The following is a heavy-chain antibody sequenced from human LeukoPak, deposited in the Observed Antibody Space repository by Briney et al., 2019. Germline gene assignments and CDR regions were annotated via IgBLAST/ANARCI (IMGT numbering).Heavy chain of an antibody. D-gene: IGHD3-10*01. Sequence: GSSVKVSCKASGGTFSSYAISWVRHAPGQGLEWMGGIIPIFGTANYAQKFQGRVTITADESTSTAYMELSSLRSEDTAVYYCATSPVRGFGELRYYFDYWGQGTLVTVSS. J-gene: IGHJ4*02. CDR3: ATSPVRGFGELRYYFDY. V-gene: IGHV1-69*01. CDR2: IIPIFGTA. CDR1: GGTFSSYA.